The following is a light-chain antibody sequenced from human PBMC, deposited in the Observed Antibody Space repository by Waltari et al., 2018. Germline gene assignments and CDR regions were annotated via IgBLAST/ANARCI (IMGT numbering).Light chain of an antibody. CDR3: SSYTSSSTFVV. J-gene: IGLJ2*01. V-gene: IGLV2-14*01. Sequence: QSALTQPAPVSGSPGQSITISCTGTSSDVGGYNYVSWYQQHTGKAPKLMIYDVSKRPSGVSNRFSGSKSGNTASLTISGLQAEDEADYYCSSYTSSSTFVVFGGGTKLTVL. CDR1: SSDVGGYNY. CDR2: DVS.